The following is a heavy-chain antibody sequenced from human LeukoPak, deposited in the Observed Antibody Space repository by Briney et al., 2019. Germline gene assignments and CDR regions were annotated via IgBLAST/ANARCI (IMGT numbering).Heavy chain of an antibody. Sequence: SGGSLRRSCAASGFTFSSYAMSWVRQAPGKGLEWVSAISGSGGSTKPADSVKGPFTISRDNSKNTLHLQMNSLRAEDTAVYYCAKVSAVVVVPAAIDYWGQGTLVTVSS. D-gene: IGHD2-2*01. J-gene: IGHJ4*02. V-gene: IGHV3-23*01. CDR2: ISGSGGST. CDR3: AKVSAVVVVPAAIDY. CDR1: GFTFSSYA.